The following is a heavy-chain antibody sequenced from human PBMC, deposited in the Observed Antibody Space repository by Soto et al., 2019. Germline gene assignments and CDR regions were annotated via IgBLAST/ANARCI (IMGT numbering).Heavy chain of an antibody. CDR1: GFTFSSYS. Sequence: GGSLRLSCAASGFTFSSYSMNWVRQAPGKGLEWVSYISSSSSTIYYADSVKGRFTISRDNAKNSLYLQMNSLRDEDTAVYYCARDLDSSGWYPTFDYWGQGTLITVSS. V-gene: IGHV3-48*02. CDR3: ARDLDSSGWYPTFDY. CDR2: ISSSSSTI. D-gene: IGHD6-19*01. J-gene: IGHJ4*02.